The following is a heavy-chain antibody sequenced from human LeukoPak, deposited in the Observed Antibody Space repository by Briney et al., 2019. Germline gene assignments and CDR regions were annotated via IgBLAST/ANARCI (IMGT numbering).Heavy chain of an antibody. V-gene: IGHV3-13*01. CDR3: ARGNFGELLSGRNDYYYYYGMDV. CDR2: IGTAGDT. J-gene: IGHJ6*02. D-gene: IGHD3-10*01. Sequence: GGSLRLSCAASGFTFSSYDMHWVRQATGKGLEWVSAIGTAGDTYYPGSVKGRFTIPRENAKDSLYLQMNSLRAGDTAVYYCARGNFGELLSGRNDYYYYYGMDVWGQGTTVTVSS. CDR1: GFTFSSYD.